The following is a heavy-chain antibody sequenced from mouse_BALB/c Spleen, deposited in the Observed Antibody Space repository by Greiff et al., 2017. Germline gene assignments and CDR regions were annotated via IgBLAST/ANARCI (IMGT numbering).Heavy chain of an antibody. Sequence: DVKLQESGPGLVKPSQTVSLTCTVTGISITTGNYRWSWIRQFPGNKLEWIGYIYYSGTITYNPSLTSRTTITRDTSKNQFFLEMNSLTAEDTATYYCARDNDGYYVWFAYWGQGTLVTVSA. D-gene: IGHD2-3*01. CDR3: ARDNDGYYVWFAY. CDR2: IYYSGTI. V-gene: IGHV3-5*02. CDR1: GISITTGNYR. J-gene: IGHJ3*01.